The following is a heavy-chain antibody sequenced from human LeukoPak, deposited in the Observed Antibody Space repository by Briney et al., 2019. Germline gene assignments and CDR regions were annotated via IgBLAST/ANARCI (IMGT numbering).Heavy chain of an antibody. V-gene: IGHV3-21*01. CDR1: GFTFSSYS. D-gene: IGHD3-22*01. J-gene: IGHJ4*02. CDR3: ARARNYYDKSGLFDS. CDR2: ISSSSSYI. Sequence: SGGSLRLSCAASGFTFSSYSMNWVRQAPGKGLEWVSSISSSSSYIYYADSVKGRFTISRDDSKNTVYLQMNSLRADDTAVYYCARARNYYDKSGLFDSWGQGTRVTVSS.